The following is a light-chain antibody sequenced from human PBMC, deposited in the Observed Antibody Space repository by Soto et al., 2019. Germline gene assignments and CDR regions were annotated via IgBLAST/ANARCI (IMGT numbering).Light chain of an antibody. CDR2: DAS. J-gene: IGKJ4*01. Sequence: DIQMTQSPSSLSASVGDRVTITCQASQDISNYLNWYQQKPGKAPKLPIYDASNLETGVPSRFSGSRSGTYFTFSISSLQPEDIATYYCQQYDNLPPLTFGGGTKVEIK. V-gene: IGKV1-33*01. CDR3: QQYDNLPPLT. CDR1: QDISNY.